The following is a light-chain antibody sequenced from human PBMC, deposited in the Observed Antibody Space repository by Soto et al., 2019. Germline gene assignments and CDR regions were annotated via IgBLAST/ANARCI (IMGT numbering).Light chain of an antibody. CDR1: RSVVDSDGNTY. CDR3: QKYDRAPFT. V-gene: IGKV2-30*01. J-gene: IGKJ3*01. CDR2: RVS. Sequence: DVVVTQSPLSLPVTLGQPASISCRSSRSVVDSDGNTYLNWFPQRPGQSPRRLIYRVSKRDSGVPDRFSGSGSGTDFTLTISGLLPEDVATYYCQKYDRAPFTFGPGTKVDNK.